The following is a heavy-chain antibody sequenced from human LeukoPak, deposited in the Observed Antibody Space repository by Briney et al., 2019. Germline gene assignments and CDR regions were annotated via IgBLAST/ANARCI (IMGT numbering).Heavy chain of an antibody. CDR2: FFLKGST. CDR1: GYSITSAYY. CDR3: AKGAGPPWFDP. D-gene: IGHD6-19*01. J-gene: IGHJ5*02. Sequence: SETLSLTCTVSGYSITSAYYWGWIRQPPGKGLEWIGSFFLKGSTYYNPSLKSRVTISVDTSKNQFSLTLSSVTAADTAVYYCAKGAGPPWFDPWGQGTLVTVSS. V-gene: IGHV4-38-2*02.